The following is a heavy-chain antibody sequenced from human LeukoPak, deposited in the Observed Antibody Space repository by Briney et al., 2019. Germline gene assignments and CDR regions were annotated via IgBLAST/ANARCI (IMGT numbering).Heavy chain of an antibody. CDR1: GYTFTSYG. Sequence: ASVKVSCKASGYTFTSYGISWVRQAPGQGLEWMGWISAYNGNTNYAQKLQGRVTMTTDTSTSTAYMELRSLRSDDTAVYYCARVISEGGSSRPFDYWGQGTLVTVSS. J-gene: IGHJ4*02. CDR3: ARVISEGGSSRPFDY. V-gene: IGHV1-18*01. CDR2: ISAYNGNT. D-gene: IGHD6-13*01.